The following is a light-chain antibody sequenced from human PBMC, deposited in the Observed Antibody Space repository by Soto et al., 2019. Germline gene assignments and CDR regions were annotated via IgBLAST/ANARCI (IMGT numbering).Light chain of an antibody. CDR1: QDVSGAY. V-gene: IGKV3-20*01. J-gene: IGKJ2*01. CDR3: HHYDTSPLSS. Sequence: EIVLTQSPDTLSLSPGERATLSCRASQDVSGAYIAWYQHRPGQAPRLLIYAASIRATGVPDRFSGSGSGTDFTLTITRLEPEGYAVYYCHHYDTSPLSSFGQGTNVEIK. CDR2: AAS.